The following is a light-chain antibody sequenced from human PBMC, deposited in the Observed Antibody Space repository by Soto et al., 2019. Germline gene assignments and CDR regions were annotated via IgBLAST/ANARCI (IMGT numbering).Light chain of an antibody. CDR1: QSISSW. CDR3: QQYKSYPLT. Sequence: DIQMTQSPSTLSASVGDRVTITCRASQSISSWLAWYQQKPRKAPNLLIYKASTLKSGVPSRFSGSGSGTEFTLTISSVQPDDFATYYCQQYKSYPLTFGGGTKVDIK. J-gene: IGKJ4*01. CDR2: KAS. V-gene: IGKV1-5*03.